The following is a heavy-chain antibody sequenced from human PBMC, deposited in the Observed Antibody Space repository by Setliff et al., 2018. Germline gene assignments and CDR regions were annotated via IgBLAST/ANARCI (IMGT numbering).Heavy chain of an antibody. CDR1: GYTFTSYD. CDR3: AKNGFGVVALGVNNWFDP. D-gene: IGHD3-10*01. Sequence: GASVKVSCKASGYTFTSYDINWVRQATGQGLEWMGWMDPNSGNTGYAQKFQGRVTITRNTSISTAYMELSSLRSEDTAVYYCAKNGFGVVALGVNNWFDPWGQGTLVTVS. CDR2: MDPNSGNT. V-gene: IGHV1-8*03. J-gene: IGHJ5*02.